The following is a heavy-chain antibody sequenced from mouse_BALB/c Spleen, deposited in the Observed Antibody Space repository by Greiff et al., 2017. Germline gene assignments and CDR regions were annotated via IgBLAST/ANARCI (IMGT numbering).Heavy chain of an antibody. D-gene: IGHD2-14*01. CDR2: IYPGDGDT. Sequence: QVQLQQSGAELARPGASVKLSCKASGYTFTSYWMQWVKQRPGQGLEWIGAIYPGDGDTRYTQKFKGKATLTADKSSSTAYMQLSSLASEDSAVYCCAPLGYDGDYWGQGTTVTVSA. CDR3: APLGYDGDY. CDR1: GYTFTSYW. J-gene: IGHJ2*01. V-gene: IGHV1-87*01.